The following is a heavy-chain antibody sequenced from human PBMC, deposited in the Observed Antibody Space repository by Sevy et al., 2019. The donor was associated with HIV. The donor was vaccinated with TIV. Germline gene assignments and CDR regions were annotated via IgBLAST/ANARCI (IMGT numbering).Heavy chain of an antibody. D-gene: IGHD3-22*01. V-gene: IGHV5-51*01. Sequence: ESLKISCKGSGYTFNKYWIGWVRQLPGRGLQWMGLIYPGDSDTRYSPSFQGQVTISADQSINTAYLQWSSLTASDTAIYYCARDNSGDGSAFDIWGQGTLVTVSS. J-gene: IGHJ3*02. CDR1: GYTFNKYW. CDR2: IYPGDSDT. CDR3: ARDNSGDGSAFDI.